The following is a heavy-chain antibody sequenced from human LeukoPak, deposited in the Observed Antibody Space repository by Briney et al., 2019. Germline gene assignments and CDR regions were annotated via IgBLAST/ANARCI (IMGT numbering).Heavy chain of an antibody. D-gene: IGHD3-22*01. CDR3: AGGESYDSSGYCFDY. V-gene: IGHV1-46*01. J-gene: IGHJ4*02. Sequence: ASVKVSCKASGYTFTSYYMHWVRQAPGQGLEWMGIINPTGGSTSYAQKFQGRVTMTRDTSTSTVYMELSSLRSEDTAVYYCAGGESYDSSGYCFDYWGQGTLVTVSS. CDR1: GYTFTSYY. CDR2: INPTGGST.